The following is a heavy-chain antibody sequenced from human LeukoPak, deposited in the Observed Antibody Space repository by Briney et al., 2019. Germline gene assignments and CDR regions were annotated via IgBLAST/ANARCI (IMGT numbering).Heavy chain of an antibody. D-gene: IGHD4-17*01. V-gene: IGHV3-33*06. Sequence: PGGSLRLSCAASGFTFSSYGMHWVRQAPGKGLEWVAVIWYDGSNKYYADSVKGRFTISRDNSKNTLYLQMNSLRAEDTAVYYCAKDYGDYDPEYFQHWGQGTLVTVSS. CDR3: AKDYGDYDPEYFQH. J-gene: IGHJ1*01. CDR1: GFTFSSYG. CDR2: IWYDGSNK.